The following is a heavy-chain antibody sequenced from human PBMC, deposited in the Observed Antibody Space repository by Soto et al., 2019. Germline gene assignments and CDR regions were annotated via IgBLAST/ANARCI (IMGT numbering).Heavy chain of an antibody. D-gene: IGHD1-26*01. CDR3: AKGRSKWEYFDY. V-gene: IGHV3-30*18. CDR1: GFTFSSYG. CDR2: ISYDGSNK. Sequence: GGSLRLSCAASGFTFSSYGMHWVRQAPGKGLEWVAVISYDGSNKYYADSVKGRFTISRDNSKNTLYLQMNSLRAEDTAVYYCAKGRSKWEYFDYWGQGTLVTVSS. J-gene: IGHJ4*02.